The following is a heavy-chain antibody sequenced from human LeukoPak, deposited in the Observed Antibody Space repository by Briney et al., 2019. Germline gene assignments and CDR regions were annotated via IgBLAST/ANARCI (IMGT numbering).Heavy chain of an antibody. CDR3: ASDDFWSGYHYFDY. CDR2: IKQDGSEK. D-gene: IGHD3-3*01. Sequence: GGSLRLSCAASGFTLINYSTNWVCQAPGKGLEWVANIKQDGSEKYYVDSVKGRFTISRDNAKNSLYLQMNSLRAEDTAVYYCASDDFWSGYHYFDYWGQGTLVTVSS. V-gene: IGHV3-7*01. J-gene: IGHJ4*02. CDR1: GFTLINYS.